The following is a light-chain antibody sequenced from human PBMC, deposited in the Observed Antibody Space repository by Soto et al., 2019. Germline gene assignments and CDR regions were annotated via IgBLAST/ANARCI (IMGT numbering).Light chain of an antibody. CDR3: QRYNSAPTT. CDR1: QDINNH. J-gene: IGKJ1*01. V-gene: IGKV1-27*01. CDR2: SAS. Sequence: DIQMTQSPSSLSTSVGDRVIITCQASQDINNHFAWYQQKPGKVPNLLILSASTLQSGVPPRFSGSGSGTYVTLTISSLQPEDVATYYCQRYNSAPTTFGQGTKVEIK.